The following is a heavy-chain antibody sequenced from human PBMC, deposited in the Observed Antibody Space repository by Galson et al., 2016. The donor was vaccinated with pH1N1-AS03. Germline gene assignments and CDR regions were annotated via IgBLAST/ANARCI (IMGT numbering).Heavy chain of an antibody. CDR3: VKGGTNFDS. J-gene: IGHJ4*02. D-gene: IGHD1-26*01. CDR1: GFTFRSYG. CDR2: ISYDESKK. Sequence: SLRLSCAASGFTFRSYGMHWVRQTPGKGLQWVAVISYDESKKLYADSVRGRSTISRDNSKNTLYLQMNSLRAEDTAVYYCVKGGTNFDSWGQGTLVTVSS. V-gene: IGHV3-30*18.